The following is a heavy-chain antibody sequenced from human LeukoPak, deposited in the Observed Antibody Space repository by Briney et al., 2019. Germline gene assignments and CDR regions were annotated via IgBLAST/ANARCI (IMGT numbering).Heavy chain of an antibody. J-gene: IGHJ4*02. CDR2: FFHSGNT. D-gene: IGHD2-2*01. Sequence: SETLSLTCTVSGYSISSGYYWGWIRQPPGKGLEWSGSFFHSGNTYYNPSLKSRVTISVDTSKNQFSLKVTSVTAADTAVYYCARHKAKSYLFDYWGQGTLVTVSS. CDR3: ARHKAKSYLFDY. CDR1: GYSISSGYY. V-gene: IGHV4-38-2*02.